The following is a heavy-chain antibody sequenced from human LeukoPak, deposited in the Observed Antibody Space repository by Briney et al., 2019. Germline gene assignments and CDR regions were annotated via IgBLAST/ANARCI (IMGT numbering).Heavy chain of an antibody. CDR1: GGTFSSYA. J-gene: IGHJ4*02. Sequence: SVKVSCKASGGTFSSYAISWVRQAPGQGLEWMGGIIPIFGTANYAQKFQGRVTITADGSTSTAYMELSSLRSEDTAVYYCARDGNYYDSSGYSPNFDYWGQGTLVTVSS. D-gene: IGHD3-22*01. CDR2: IIPIFGTA. CDR3: ARDGNYYDSSGYSPNFDY. V-gene: IGHV1-69*13.